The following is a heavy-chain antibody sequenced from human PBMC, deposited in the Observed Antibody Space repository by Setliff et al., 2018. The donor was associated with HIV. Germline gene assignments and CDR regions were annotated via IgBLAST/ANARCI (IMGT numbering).Heavy chain of an antibody. D-gene: IGHD1-1*01. V-gene: IGHV3-73*01. CDR1: GFTLSGSA. CDR3: TRHSTDPWSLLDY. CDR2: IRSKGYGSAT. J-gene: IGHJ4*02. Sequence: GESLRLSCAASGFTLSGSAMHWVRQASGKGLEWVGRIRSKGYGSATAYAASVKGRFTISRDDSKNTAYLQMDSLKTEDTAVYYCTRHSTDPWSLLDYWGQGTLVTVSS.